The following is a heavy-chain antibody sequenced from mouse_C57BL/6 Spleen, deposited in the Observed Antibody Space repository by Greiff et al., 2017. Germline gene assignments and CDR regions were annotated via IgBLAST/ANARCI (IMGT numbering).Heavy chain of an antibody. J-gene: IGHJ2*01. Sequence: QVQLQQPGAELVKPGASVKMSCKASGYTFTSYWITWVKQRPGQGLAWIGDIYPGSGSTNYNEKFKIKATLTVDTSSSTAYMQLSSLTSEDSAVYYCARGVTTVVAPYWFDDWGKGTTLTVSS. CDR1: GYTFTSYW. D-gene: IGHD1-1*01. V-gene: IGHV1-55*01. CDR3: ARGVTTVVAPYWFDD. CDR2: IYPGSGST.